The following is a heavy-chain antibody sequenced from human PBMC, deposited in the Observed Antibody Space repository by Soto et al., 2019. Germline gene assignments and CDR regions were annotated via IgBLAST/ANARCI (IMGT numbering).Heavy chain of an antibody. CDR3: ARQRGCSGGSCYGALYYYYYGMDV. V-gene: IGHV1-24*01. Sequence: ASVNVSCKVSGYALTELSMHWGRQAPGKGLEWMGGFDPEDGETIYAQKFQGRVTMTEDTSTDTAYMELSSLRSEDTAMYYCARQRGCSGGSCYGALYYYYYGMDVWGQGTTVTVSS. CDR2: FDPEDGET. CDR1: GYALTELS. J-gene: IGHJ6*02. D-gene: IGHD2-15*01.